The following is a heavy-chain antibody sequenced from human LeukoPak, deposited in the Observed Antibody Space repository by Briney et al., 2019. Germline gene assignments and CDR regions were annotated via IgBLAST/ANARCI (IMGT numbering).Heavy chain of an antibody. Sequence: SQTLSLTCTVSGGSISSGSYYWSWIRQPAGKGLEWIGRIYTSGSTHYNPSLKSRVTISVDTSKNQFSLKLSSVTAADTAVYYCARDVLRFLEWPPGDYYYYYMDVWGKGTTVTVPS. V-gene: IGHV4-61*02. CDR3: ARDVLRFLEWPPGDYYYYYMDV. CDR1: GGSISSGSYY. CDR2: IYTSGST. D-gene: IGHD3-3*01. J-gene: IGHJ6*03.